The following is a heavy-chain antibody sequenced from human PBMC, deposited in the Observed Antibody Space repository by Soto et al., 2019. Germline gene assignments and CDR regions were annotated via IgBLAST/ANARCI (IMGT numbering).Heavy chain of an antibody. CDR3: ARGGEPLGYYGLDV. J-gene: IGHJ6*02. V-gene: IGHV4-61*08. CDR1: GGSVRSGDHF. CDR2: MYYTGVT. Sequence: SETLSLTCSVSGGSVRSGDHFWNWIRQPPGRGLEWLGYMYYTGVTNYNPSLKSRVSMSVDTSKDQFSLNLTSLTAADTAVYYCARGGEPLGYYGLDVWGQGTTVTVSS.